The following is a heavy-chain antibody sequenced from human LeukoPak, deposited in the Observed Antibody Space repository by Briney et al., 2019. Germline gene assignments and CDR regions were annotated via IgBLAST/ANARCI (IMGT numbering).Heavy chain of an antibody. CDR3: ARAGPTATAGY. Sequence: GGSLRLSCAASGFTFSSYWMTWVCQAPGKGLEWVANIKQDGSEKYYVDSVKGRFTISRDNAKDSVYLQMNSLRAEDTAVYYCARAGPTATAGYWGQGTLVTVTS. J-gene: IGHJ4*02. V-gene: IGHV3-7*03. CDR2: IKQDGSEK. CDR1: GFTFSSYW. D-gene: IGHD4-17*01.